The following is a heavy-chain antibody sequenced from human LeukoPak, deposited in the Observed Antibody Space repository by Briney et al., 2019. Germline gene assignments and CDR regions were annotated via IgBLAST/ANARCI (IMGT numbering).Heavy chain of an antibody. D-gene: IGHD5-18*01. CDR3: ARAQIVDTGLQHYFDH. Sequence: AGSLRLSCAASGFTFSSYSMNWVRQVPGKGLEWVSSISSSSYIYYAVSVKGRFTISRDNAKNSLYLQMNSLRAEDTAVYYCARAQIVDTGLQHYFDHWGQGTLVTVSS. CDR1: GFTFSSYS. J-gene: IGHJ4*02. CDR2: ISSSSYI. V-gene: IGHV3-21*06.